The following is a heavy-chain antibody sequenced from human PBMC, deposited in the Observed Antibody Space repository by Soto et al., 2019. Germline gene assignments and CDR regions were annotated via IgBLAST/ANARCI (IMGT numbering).Heavy chain of an antibody. Sequence: ASVKVSCKASGYTFTSYAMHWVRQAPGQRLEWMGWINAGNGNTKYSQKFQGRVTITTDTSASTAYMELSSLRSEDTAVYYCARDGAVAGDSNFDYWGQGTLVTVSS. CDR2: INAGNGNT. D-gene: IGHD6-19*01. J-gene: IGHJ4*02. CDR1: GYTFTSYA. CDR3: ARDGAVAGDSNFDY. V-gene: IGHV1-3*01.